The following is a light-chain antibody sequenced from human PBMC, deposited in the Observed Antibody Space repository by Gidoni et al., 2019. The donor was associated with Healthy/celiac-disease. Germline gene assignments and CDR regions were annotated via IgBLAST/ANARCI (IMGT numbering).Light chain of an antibody. V-gene: IGKV3-20*01. Sequence: EIVLTQSPGTLSLSPGESATLSCRASQSVSSIYLAWYQQKPGQAPRLLIYGAASSATGIPDRFSGSGSGTDFTLTISRLEPEDFAVYYCQQYGSSPPLTFXGGTKVEIK. CDR1: QSVSSIY. J-gene: IGKJ4*01. CDR3: QQYGSSPPLT. CDR2: GAA.